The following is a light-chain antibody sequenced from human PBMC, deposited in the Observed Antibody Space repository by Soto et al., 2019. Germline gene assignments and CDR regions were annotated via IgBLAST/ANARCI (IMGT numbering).Light chain of an antibody. CDR2: GAS. V-gene: IGKV3-20*01. CDR1: QSVSSNY. J-gene: IGKJ1*01. CDR3: QQYGTSLLT. Sequence: EVGLTQSPGTLSLSPGERATLSCRASQSVSSNYLAWYQQKPGQAPRLLIYGASRRATGVPDRFSGSGSGTDFTLTINRLEPEDFAVYYCQQYGTSLLTFGQGTKVDNK.